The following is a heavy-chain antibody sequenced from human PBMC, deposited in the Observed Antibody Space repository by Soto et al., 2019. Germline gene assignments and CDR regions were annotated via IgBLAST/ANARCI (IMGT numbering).Heavy chain of an antibody. J-gene: IGHJ4*02. Sequence: QMQLVQSGPEVKKPGTSVKVSCKASGLTFSSSAVHWVRQARGHRLEWIGWIDVGSANANYAQMLQERVTISRDMSTSTAYMELSSLRPEDTAVYYCAADMGGCIYGLGTYWGQGTLVTVSS. CDR2: IDVGSANA. CDR1: GLTFSSSA. V-gene: IGHV1-58*01. CDR3: AADMGGCIYGLGTY. D-gene: IGHD4-17*01.